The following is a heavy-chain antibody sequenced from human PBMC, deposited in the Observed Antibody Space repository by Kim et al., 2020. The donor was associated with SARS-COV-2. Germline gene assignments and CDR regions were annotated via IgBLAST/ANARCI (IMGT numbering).Heavy chain of an antibody. CDR3: ARGPAAVGLYYYGVDV. J-gene: IGHJ6*02. CDR2: ISAYNGNT. CDR1: GYTFTSYG. Sequence: ASVKVSCKASGYTFTSYGISWVRQAPGQGLEWMGWISAYNGNTNYAQKLQGRVTMTTDTSTSTAYMELRSLRSDDTAVYYCARGPAAVGLYYYGVDVWGQGTTVTVSS. V-gene: IGHV1-18*01. D-gene: IGHD6-13*01.